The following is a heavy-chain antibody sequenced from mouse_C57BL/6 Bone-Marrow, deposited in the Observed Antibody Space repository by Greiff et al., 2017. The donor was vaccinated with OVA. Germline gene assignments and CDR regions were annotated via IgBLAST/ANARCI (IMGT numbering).Heavy chain of an antibody. CDR1: GYTFTSYG. D-gene: IGHD2-1*01. J-gene: IGHJ2*01. Sequence: VQLQQSGAELARPGASVKLSCKASGYTFTSYGISWVKQRTGQGLEWIGEIYPRSGNTYYNEKFKGKATLTADKSSSTAYMELRSLTSEDSAVYYCARRDYGNYGFDYWGQGTTLTVSS. CDR3: ARRDYGNYGFDY. V-gene: IGHV1-81*01. CDR2: IYPRSGNT.